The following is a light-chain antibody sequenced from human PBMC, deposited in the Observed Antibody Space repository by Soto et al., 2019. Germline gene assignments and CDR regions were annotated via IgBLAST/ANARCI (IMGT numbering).Light chain of an antibody. CDR3: QTWGTVIRV. V-gene: IGLV4-69*01. J-gene: IGLJ3*02. CDR2: LNSDGSH. Sequence: QLVLTQSPSASASLGASVKLTCTLSSGHSSYAIAWHQQQPERGPRYLMRLNSDGSHNKGDGIPDRFSGSSSGAERHLTISGLQSEDEADYYCQTWGTVIRVFGGGTKVTVL. CDR1: SGHSSYA.